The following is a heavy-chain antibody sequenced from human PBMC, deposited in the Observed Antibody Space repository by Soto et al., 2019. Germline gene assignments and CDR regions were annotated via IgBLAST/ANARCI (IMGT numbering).Heavy chain of an antibody. V-gene: IGHV1-18*01. Sequence: ASVKVSCKASGYTFTSYGISWVRQAPGQGLEWMGWISAYNGNTNYAQKLQGRVTMTTDTSTSTAYMELRSLRSDDTAVYYCASDVIFYDILTGYSNPVVWFDPWGQGTLVTVSS. CDR2: ISAYNGNT. D-gene: IGHD3-9*01. CDR3: ASDVIFYDILTGYSNPVVWFDP. CDR1: GYTFTSYG. J-gene: IGHJ5*02.